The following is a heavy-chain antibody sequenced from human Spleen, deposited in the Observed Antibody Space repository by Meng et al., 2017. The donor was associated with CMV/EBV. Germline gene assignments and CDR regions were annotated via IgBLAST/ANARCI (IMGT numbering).Heavy chain of an antibody. CDR3: ARDWIVVGAPGPFDY. CDR2: IIPILGIA. D-gene: IGHD1-26*01. V-gene: IGHV1-69*10. J-gene: IGHJ4*02. Sequence: SVKVSCKASGGTFSSYAISWVRQAPGQGLEWMGGIIPILGIANYAQKFQGRVTMTTDTSTSTAYMELRSLRSDDTAVYYCARDWIVVGAPGPFDYWGQGTLVTVSS. CDR1: GGTFSSYA.